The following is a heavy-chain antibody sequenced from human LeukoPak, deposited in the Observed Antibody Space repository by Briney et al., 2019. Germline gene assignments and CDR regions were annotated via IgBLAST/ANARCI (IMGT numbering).Heavy chain of an antibody. CDR2: IYYSGST. D-gene: IGHD2-15*01. CDR1: GGSISSSSYY. V-gene: IGHV4-39*01. J-gene: IGHJ4*02. Sequence: SETLSLTCTVSGGSISSSSYYWGWIRQPPGKGLEWIGSIYYSGSTYYNPSLKSRVTISVDTSKNQFSLKLSSVTAADTAVYYCARTGGYCSGGSCWFDYWGQGTLVTVSS. CDR3: ARTGGYCSGGSCWFDY.